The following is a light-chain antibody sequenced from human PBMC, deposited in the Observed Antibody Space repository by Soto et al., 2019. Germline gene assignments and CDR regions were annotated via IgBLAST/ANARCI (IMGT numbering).Light chain of an antibody. CDR3: FSFTADWTHV. Sequence: LTQPASVSGSPGQSITISCTGSSSDIGAYNYVSWFQQYPGKAPKLIISEVSNRPSGVSNRFSGSKSGTAASLTISGLQTEDEADYFCFSFTADWTHVFGTGTKVTV. V-gene: IGLV2-14*01. J-gene: IGLJ1*01. CDR2: EVS. CDR1: SSDIGAYNY.